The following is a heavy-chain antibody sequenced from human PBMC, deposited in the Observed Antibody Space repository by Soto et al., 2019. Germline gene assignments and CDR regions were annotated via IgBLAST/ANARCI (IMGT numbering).Heavy chain of an antibody. J-gene: IGHJ4*02. V-gene: IGHV1-69*06. CDR1: GDSFNTFA. Sequence: QVQLVQSGAEVKKPGSSVKLSCKASGDSFNTFAVTWVRQAPGQGLEWMGGIIPNFETPNYAQKFQGRVTITEDTPTSTPYLELSSLRSEDTAVYYCARTYYDSSGYYLWYFDGWGQGTLVTVSS. CDR2: IIPNFETP. CDR3: ARTYYDSSGYYLWYFDG. D-gene: IGHD3-22*01.